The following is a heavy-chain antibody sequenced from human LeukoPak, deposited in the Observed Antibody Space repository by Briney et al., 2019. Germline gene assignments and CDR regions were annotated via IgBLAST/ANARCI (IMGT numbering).Heavy chain of an antibody. J-gene: IGHJ4*02. CDR3: AREGNGLLSKDFDY. CDR2: IGPHSSAT. V-gene: IGHV1-2*02. D-gene: IGHD2/OR15-2a*01. Sequence: AASVKVSCKSSGFTFTDYYIHWVRQAPGQGLEWMGYIGPHSSATSSPQEFQVRVTMTRDTSMSTAYMELTRLTSDDTAVYYCAREGNGLLSKDFDYWGQGTLVTVSS. CDR1: GFTFTDYY.